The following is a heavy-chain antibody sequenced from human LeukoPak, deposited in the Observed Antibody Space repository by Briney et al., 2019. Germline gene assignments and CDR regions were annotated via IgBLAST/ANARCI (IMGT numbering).Heavy chain of an antibody. D-gene: IGHD1-26*01. CDR2: FDPEDGET. V-gene: IGHV1-24*01. J-gene: IGHJ6*02. Sequence: ASEKVSCKVSGYTLTELSMHWVRQAPGKGLEWMGGFDPEDGETIYAQKFQGRVTMTEDTSTDTAYMELSGLRSEDTAVYYCATDPAQRSYCVGCYYYGMDVWGQGTTVTVSS. CDR1: GYTLTELS. CDR3: ATDPAQRSYCVGCYYYGMDV.